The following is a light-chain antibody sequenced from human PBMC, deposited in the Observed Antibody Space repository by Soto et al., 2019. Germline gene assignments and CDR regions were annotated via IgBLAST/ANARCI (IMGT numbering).Light chain of an antibody. V-gene: IGKV3-15*01. CDR1: RNIISN. CDR3: QQYYTWPRGT. Sequence: EILMTQSPGTLSVSPGERVTLSCRANRNIISNLAWYQQKPGQAPRLLIFFASTRATGVPDRFSGSGSGTDFTLTISSLQSADFGVYYCQQYYTWPRGTFGQGTKVDIK. J-gene: IGKJ1*01. CDR2: FAS.